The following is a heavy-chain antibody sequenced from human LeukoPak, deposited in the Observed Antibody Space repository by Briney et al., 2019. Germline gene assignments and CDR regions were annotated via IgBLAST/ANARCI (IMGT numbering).Heavy chain of an antibody. J-gene: IGHJ6*03. D-gene: IGHD3-10*01. Sequence: PSETLSLTCAVYGGSFSGYYWSWIRQPPGKGLEWIGEINHSGSTNYNPSLKSRVTISVDTSKNQFSLKLSSVTAADTAVYYCARTGSGSYFSYYYYYMDVWGKGTTVTVSS. CDR3: ARTGSGSYFSYYYYYMDV. CDR1: GGSFSGYY. CDR2: INHSGST. V-gene: IGHV4-34*01.